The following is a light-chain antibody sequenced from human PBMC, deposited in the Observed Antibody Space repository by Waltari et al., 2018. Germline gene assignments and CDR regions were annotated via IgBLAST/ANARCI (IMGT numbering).Light chain of an antibody. V-gene: IGKV3-15*01. CDR2: GAS. CDR3: QQYYSSPIT. CDR1: PSIDDS. Sequence: EIVMTQSPATLSVSRGGSATVSCRASPSIDDSLAWYQQKPGQPPRLLIHGASTRDTGIPVRFSGSGSGTDFTLTITGLQSEDVAVYYCQQYYSSPITFGQGTRLEIK. J-gene: IGKJ5*01.